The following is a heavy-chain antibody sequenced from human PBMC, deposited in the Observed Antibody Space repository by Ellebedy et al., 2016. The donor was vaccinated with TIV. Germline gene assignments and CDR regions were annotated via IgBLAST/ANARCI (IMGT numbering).Heavy chain of an antibody. CDR2: IRSRAYGGTT. CDR3: TRDFQGVVGSTASY. J-gene: IGHJ4*02. V-gene: IGHV3-49*03. CDR1: GFTFGDYA. D-gene: IGHD1-26*01. Sequence: PGGSLRLSCTTSGFTFGDYAMSWFRQATGTGLEWVGFIRSRAYGGTTEYAASVRGRFTISTDDSKSIAYLQMNSLKTEDTDVYYCTRDFQGVVGSTASYWGQGTLVTVSS.